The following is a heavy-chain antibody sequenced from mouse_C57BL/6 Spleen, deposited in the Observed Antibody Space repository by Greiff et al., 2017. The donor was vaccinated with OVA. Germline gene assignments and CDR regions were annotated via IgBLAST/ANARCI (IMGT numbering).Heavy chain of an antibody. J-gene: IGHJ3*01. Sequence: EVQLQQSGPELVKPGASVKISCKASGYSFTGYYMNWVKQSPEQSLEWIGEINPSTGGTTYNQKFKAKATLTVDKSSSTAYMQLKRLTSEDSAVYYCARWGTTEFAYWGQGTLVTVSA. CDR2: INPSTGGT. CDR1: GYSFTGYY. D-gene: IGHD1-1*01. V-gene: IGHV1-42*01. CDR3: ARWGTTEFAY.